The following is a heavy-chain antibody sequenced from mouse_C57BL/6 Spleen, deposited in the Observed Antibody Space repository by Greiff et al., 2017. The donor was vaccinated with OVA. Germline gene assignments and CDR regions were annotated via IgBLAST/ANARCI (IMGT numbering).Heavy chain of an antibody. J-gene: IGHJ2*01. CDR1: FSTLPVYA. CDR3: ARDNYYGSSFFDY. CDR2: ICAGSGNT. D-gene: IGHD1-1*01. V-gene: IGHV1-76*01. Sequence: LHLTASGRGVVNPGGSLTLSCASSFSTLPVYAVYWVRQTPGKVLYWVARICAGSGNTYYNEKFKGKATLTAEKATSTAYMQLSSLTSEDSAVYFCARDNYYGSSFFDYWGQGTTLTVSS.